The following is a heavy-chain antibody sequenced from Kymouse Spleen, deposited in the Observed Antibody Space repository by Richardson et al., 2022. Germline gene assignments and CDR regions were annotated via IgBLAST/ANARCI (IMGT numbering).Heavy chain of an antibody. CDR2: IWYDGSNK. CDR3: ASIAVAGTD. CDR1: GFTFSSYG. J-gene: IGHJ4*02. Sequence: QVQLVESGGGVVQPGRSLRLSCAASGFTFSSYGMHWVRQAPGKGLEWVAVIWYDGSNKYYADSVKGRFTISRDNSKNTLYLQMNSLRAEDTAVYYCASIAVAGTDWGQGTLVTVSS. D-gene: IGHD6-19*01. V-gene: IGHV3-33*01.